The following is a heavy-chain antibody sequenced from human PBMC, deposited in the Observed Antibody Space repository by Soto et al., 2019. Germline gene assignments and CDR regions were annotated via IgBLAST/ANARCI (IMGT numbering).Heavy chain of an antibody. CDR2: INYSGST. V-gene: IGHV4-31*03. J-gene: IGHJ4*02. D-gene: IGHD3-22*01. CDR3: AREDRNHYDSSGYYH. Sequence: PSETLSLTCTVSGGSVSSGGYSWSWIRQHPGKGLEWIGYINYSGSTYYNPSLKSRVTISVDTSKNQFSLKLTSVTAADTAVYYCAREDRNHYDSSGYYHWGQGTLVTVSS. CDR1: GGSVSSGGYS.